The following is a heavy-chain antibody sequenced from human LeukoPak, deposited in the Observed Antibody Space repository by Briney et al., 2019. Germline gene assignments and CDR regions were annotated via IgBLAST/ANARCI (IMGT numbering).Heavy chain of an antibody. D-gene: IGHD1-26*01. Sequence: GGSLRLSCAASGFTFSDYYMTWIRQAPGKAMEWVSSITSSGTHIFYADSVRGRFTISRDNAKNSLYLQMDSLGPDDTAVYYCARDPYGGNYGNDYYYYMDVWGKGTTVTISS. V-gene: IGHV3-11*04. CDR3: ARDPYGGNYGNDYYYYMDV. CDR2: ITSSGTHI. CDR1: GFTFSDYY. J-gene: IGHJ6*03.